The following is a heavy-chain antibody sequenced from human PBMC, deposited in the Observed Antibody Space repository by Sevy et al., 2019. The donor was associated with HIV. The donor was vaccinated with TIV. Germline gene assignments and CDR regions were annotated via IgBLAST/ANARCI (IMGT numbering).Heavy chain of an antibody. D-gene: IGHD2-2*01. J-gene: IGHJ6*01. Sequence: GGSLRLSCAASIFTFQDYGMHWVRQAPGKGLEWVAIISYDGSKKYYAESVKGRFTISRENSKNTLYLQMNSLRAEDTAVYYCAKRVGQQLYQYYGLDVWGQGTTVTVSS. CDR2: ISYDGSKK. CDR1: IFTFQDYG. CDR3: AKRVGQQLYQYYGLDV. V-gene: IGHV3-30*18.